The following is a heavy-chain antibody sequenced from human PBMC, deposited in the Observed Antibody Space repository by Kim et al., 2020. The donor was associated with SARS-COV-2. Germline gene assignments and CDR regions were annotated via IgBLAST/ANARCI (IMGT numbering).Heavy chain of an antibody. V-gene: IGHV3-23*01. D-gene: IGHD2-8*01. J-gene: IGHJ4*02. Sequence: GGSLRLSCTASGFIFNNFAMTWVRQAPGKGLEWVSAIAGLGIGKIYADSVRGRFTISRDNSKNTLYLQMDSLRAEDTAVYYCAKDLGLVYITKLDQLGQG. CDR1: GFIFNNFA. CDR2: IAGLGIGK. CDR3: AKDLGLVYITKLDQ.